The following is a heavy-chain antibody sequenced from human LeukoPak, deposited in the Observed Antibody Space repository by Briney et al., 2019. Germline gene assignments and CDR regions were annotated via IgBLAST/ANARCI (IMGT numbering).Heavy chain of an antibody. CDR3: ARGGDDSSGYYFLDY. CDR1: GGSISSSSYY. J-gene: IGHJ4*02. CDR2: IYYSGST. V-gene: IGHV4-39*07. D-gene: IGHD3-22*01. Sequence: PSETLSLTCTVSGGSISSSSYYWGWIRQPPGKGLEWIGSIYYSGSTYYNPTLKSRVTISVDTSKNQFSLKLSSVTAADTAVYYCARGGDDSSGYYFLDYWGQGTLVTVSS.